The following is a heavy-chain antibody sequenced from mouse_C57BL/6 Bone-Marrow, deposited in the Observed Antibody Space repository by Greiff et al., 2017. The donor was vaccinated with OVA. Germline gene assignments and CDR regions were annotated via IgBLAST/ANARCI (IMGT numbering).Heavy chain of an antibody. Sequence: QVQLQQPGAELVRPGTSVKLSCKASGYTFTSYWMHWVKQRPGQGLEWIGVIDPSDSYTNYNQKFKGKATLTVDTSSSTAYMQLSSLTSEDSAVYYCARREGTRGCYFDYGGQGTTLTVSS. CDR3: ARREGTRGCYFDY. CDR1: GYTFTSYW. J-gene: IGHJ2*01. CDR2: IDPSDSYT. D-gene: IGHD3-3*01. V-gene: IGHV1-59*01.